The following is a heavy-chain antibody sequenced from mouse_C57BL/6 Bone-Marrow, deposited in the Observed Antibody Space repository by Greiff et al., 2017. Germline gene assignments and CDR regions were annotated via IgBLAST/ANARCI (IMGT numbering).Heavy chain of an antibody. CDR2: IDPENGDT. J-gene: IGHJ2*01. CDR3: TTPYYYGSSFPFDY. Sequence: VQLQQSGAELVRPGASVKLSCTASGFNIKDDYMHWVKQRPEQGLEWLGWIDPENGDTEYAPKFQGKATITADTSSNPAYLQLSSLTSEDTAVYYCTTPYYYGSSFPFDYWGQGTTLTVSS. CDR1: GFNIKDDY. V-gene: IGHV14-4*01. D-gene: IGHD1-1*01.